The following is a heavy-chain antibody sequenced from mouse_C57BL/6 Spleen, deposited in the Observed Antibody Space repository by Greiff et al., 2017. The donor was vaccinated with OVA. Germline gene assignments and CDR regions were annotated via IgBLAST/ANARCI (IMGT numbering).Heavy chain of an antibody. CDR3: TPITTVVAKGFAY. CDR1: GYTFTDYE. J-gene: IGHJ3*01. Sequence: QVQLQQSGAELVRPGASVTLSCKASGYTFTDYEMHWVQQTPVHGLEWIGAIDPETGGTAYIPKFQGKAILTSDKSSRTSYMELRSLTSEYSAVYYCTPITTVVAKGFAYWGQGTLVTVSA. D-gene: IGHD1-1*01. V-gene: IGHV1-15*01. CDR2: IDPETGGT.